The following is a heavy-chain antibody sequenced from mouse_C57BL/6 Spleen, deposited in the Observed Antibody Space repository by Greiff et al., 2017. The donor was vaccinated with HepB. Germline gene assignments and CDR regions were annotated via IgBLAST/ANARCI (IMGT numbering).Heavy chain of an antibody. Sequence: QVQLQQPGAELVMPGASVKLSCKASGYTFTSYWMHWVKQRPGQGLEWIGEIDPSDSYTNYNQKFKGKSTLTVDKSSITAYMQLSSLTSEDSAVYYCARTSITTVVAHYFDYWGQGTTLTVSS. CDR3: ARTSITTVVAHYFDY. CDR2: IDPSDSYT. CDR1: GYTFTSYW. D-gene: IGHD1-1*01. J-gene: IGHJ2*01. V-gene: IGHV1-69*01.